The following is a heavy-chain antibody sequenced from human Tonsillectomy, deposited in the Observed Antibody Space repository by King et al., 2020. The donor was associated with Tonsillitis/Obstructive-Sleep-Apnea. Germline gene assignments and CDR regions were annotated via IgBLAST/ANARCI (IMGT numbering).Heavy chain of an antibody. CDR2: IDPRDSYT. V-gene: IGHV5-10-1*01. J-gene: IGHJ6*03. D-gene: IGHD3-16*02. Sequence: QLVKSGAEVKKPGESLRISCKGSGYSFTSYWISWVRQMPGKGLEWMGTIDPRDSYTNNSPSFQGHVTISADKSISTVYLQWSSLKASDTAMYYCARHEEGGGVIPNYNYYMDVWGKGTTVTVSS. CDR3: ARHEEGGGVIPNYNYYMDV. CDR1: GYSFTSYW.